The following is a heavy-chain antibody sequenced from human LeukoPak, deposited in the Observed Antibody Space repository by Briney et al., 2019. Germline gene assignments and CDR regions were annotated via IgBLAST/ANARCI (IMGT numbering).Heavy chain of an antibody. CDR1: GYSFTSYW. V-gene: IGHV5-10-1*01. Sequence: GESLRISCKGSGYSFTSYWISWVRQMPGKGLEWMGRIDPSDSYTNYSPSFQGHVTISADKSITTAYLQWSSLKASDTAMYYCARHSSSYSSSSRLAYWGQGTLVTVSS. CDR2: IDPSDSYT. J-gene: IGHJ4*02. D-gene: IGHD6-13*01. CDR3: ARHSSSYSSSSRLAY.